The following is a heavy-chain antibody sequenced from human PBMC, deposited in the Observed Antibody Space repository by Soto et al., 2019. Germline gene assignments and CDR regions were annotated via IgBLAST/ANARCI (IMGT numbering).Heavy chain of an antibody. J-gene: IGHJ4*02. V-gene: IGHV3-9*01. D-gene: IGHD2-15*01. CDR1: GFTFDDYA. Sequence: EVQLVESGGGLVQPGRSLRLSCAASGFTFDDYAMQWVRQAPGKGLEWVSGISWNSGNIDYADSVKGRFTISRDTAKNSLYLQMISLRAEDTAFYYCVKDARPFCSGNACDPNWGRGTLVTVSS. CDR3: VKDARPFCSGNACDPN. CDR2: ISWNSGNI.